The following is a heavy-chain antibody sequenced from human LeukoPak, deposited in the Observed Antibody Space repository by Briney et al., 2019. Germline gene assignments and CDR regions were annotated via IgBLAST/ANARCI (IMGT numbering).Heavy chain of an antibody. CDR1: GGSFSGYY. D-gene: IGHD2-15*01. J-gene: IGHJ1*01. CDR3: ARGPTHCSGGSCYSGVKAHFQH. CDR2: INHSGST. V-gene: IGHV4-34*01. Sequence: SETLSLTCAVYGGSFSGYYWSWIRQPPGKGLEWIGEINHSGSTNYNPSLKSRVTISVDTSKNQFSLKLSSATAADTAVYYCARGPTHCSGGSCYSGVKAHFQHWGQGTLVTVSS.